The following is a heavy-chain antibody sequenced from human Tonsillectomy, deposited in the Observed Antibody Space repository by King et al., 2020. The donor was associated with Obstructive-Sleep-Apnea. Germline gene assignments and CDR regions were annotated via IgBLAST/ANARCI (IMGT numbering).Heavy chain of an antibody. Sequence: QLQESGPGLVKPSETLSLTCTVSGGSISTYYWSWIRQSPGKGLEWIGYIYYSGSTYYNPSLKIRVTISVDTSNNQFSLKMRSVTAADTAVYYCARQTYYYYGMDVWGQGTTVTVSS. J-gene: IGHJ6*02. CDR1: GGSISTYY. CDR3: ARQTYYYYGMDV. CDR2: IYYSGST. V-gene: IGHV4-59*08.